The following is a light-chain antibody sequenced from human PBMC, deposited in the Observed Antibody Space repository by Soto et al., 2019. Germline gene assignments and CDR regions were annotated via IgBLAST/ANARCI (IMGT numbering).Light chain of an antibody. CDR3: QQYGSSPRT. J-gene: IGKJ1*01. V-gene: IGKV3-20*01. CDR2: DAS. CDR1: QSVSSSY. Sequence: EIVLTQSPGTLSLSPGERATLSCRASQSVSSSYLAWYQQKPGQAPRLLIYDASSRATGIPDRFSGSGSGTDFTLTISRLEPEVFAVYYCQQYGSSPRTFGQGTKVEIK.